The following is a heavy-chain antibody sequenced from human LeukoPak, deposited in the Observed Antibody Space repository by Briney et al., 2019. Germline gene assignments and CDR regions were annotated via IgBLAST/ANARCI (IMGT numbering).Heavy chain of an antibody. D-gene: IGHD1-26*01. CDR2: IYYSGST. Sequence: SETLSLTCTVSGGSISSYYWSWIRQPPGKGLEWIGYIYYSGSTNYNPSLKSRVTISVDTSKNQFSLKLSSVTAADTAVYYCARGRTGAKPDYWGQGTLVTVSS. CDR1: GGSISSYY. CDR3: ARGRTGAKPDY. V-gene: IGHV4-59*01. J-gene: IGHJ4*02.